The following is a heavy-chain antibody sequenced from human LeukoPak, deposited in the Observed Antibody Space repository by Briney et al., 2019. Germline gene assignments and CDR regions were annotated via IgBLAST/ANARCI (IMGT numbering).Heavy chain of an antibody. V-gene: IGHV3-30-3*01. J-gene: IGHJ4*02. CDR3: TRDQSAGYSSSGSSSWGRLGD. D-gene: IGHD6-13*01. CDR2: ISYDGSDK. Sequence: GRSLRLSCAASGFTFSSYASHWVRQAPGKGLEWVAVISYDGSDKYYADSVKGRFTISRDNSKNTLYLQMNSLRAEDTAVYYCTRDQSAGYSSSGSSSWGRLGDWGQGTLVTVSS. CDR1: GFTFSSYA.